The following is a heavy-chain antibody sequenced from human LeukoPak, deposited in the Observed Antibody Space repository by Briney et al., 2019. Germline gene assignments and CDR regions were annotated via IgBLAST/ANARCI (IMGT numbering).Heavy chain of an antibody. Sequence: GGSLRLSCAASGFTVSRNYMTWVRQAPGKGLEWVSVIYSDGDTYYVDSVKGRFTISRGNSKNTLYLQMNSLRAEDTAVYYCARGVGSMVRGVFDPWGQGTLVTVSS. CDR1: GFTVSRNY. J-gene: IGHJ5*02. D-gene: IGHD3-10*01. V-gene: IGHV3-66*01. CDR2: IYSDGDT. CDR3: ARGVGSMVRGVFDP.